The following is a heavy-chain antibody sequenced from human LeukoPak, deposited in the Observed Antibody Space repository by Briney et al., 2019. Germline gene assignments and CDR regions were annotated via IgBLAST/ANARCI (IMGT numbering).Heavy chain of an antibody. D-gene: IGHD3-22*01. J-gene: IGHJ5*02. CDR2: IYSGGST. V-gene: IGHV3-66*02. Sequence: AGGSLRLSCAASGFTVSSNYMSWVRQAPGKGLEWVSVIYSGGSTYYADSVKGRFTISRDNSKNTLYLQMNSLRAEDTAVYYCAGDYYYDSSGYYSSMGFDPWGQGTLVTVSS. CDR1: GFTVSSNY. CDR3: AGDYYYDSSGYYSSMGFDP.